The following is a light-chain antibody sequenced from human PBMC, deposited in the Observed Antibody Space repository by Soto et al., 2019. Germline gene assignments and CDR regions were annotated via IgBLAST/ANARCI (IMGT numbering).Light chain of an antibody. Sequence: EVMLTQSPGTLSLSPGERATLSCRASQRVSSIYLAWYQQKPGQAPRLLIYGASSRATGIPDRFSGSGSGTDFTLTISRLEPEDFAVYFCQQYGSPWTFGQGTKVEIK. CDR3: QQYGSPWT. CDR2: GAS. J-gene: IGKJ1*01. CDR1: QRVSSIY. V-gene: IGKV3-20*01.